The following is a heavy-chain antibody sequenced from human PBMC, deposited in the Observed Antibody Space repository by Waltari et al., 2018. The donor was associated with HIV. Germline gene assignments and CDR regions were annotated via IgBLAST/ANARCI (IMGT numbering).Heavy chain of an antibody. Sequence: VQLVQSGAEMRKPGASVKVSCRASGYTFSAYTISWVQQAPGQGLEWMGWISGYNGNTNYAQKCQGRVNMTTDTSTSTAHMELRSLRSDDTAVYYFARGVSIVRGVMIRDHMDVWGQGTTVTVSS. D-gene: IGHD3-10*01. CDR2: ISGYNGNT. CDR3: ARGVSIVRGVMIRDHMDV. CDR1: GYTFSAYT. J-gene: IGHJ6*02. V-gene: IGHV1-18*01.